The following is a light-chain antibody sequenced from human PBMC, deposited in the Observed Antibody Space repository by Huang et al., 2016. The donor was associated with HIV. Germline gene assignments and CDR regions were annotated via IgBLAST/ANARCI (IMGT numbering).Light chain of an antibody. J-gene: IGKJ1*01. V-gene: IGKV2-30*02. CDR1: QSLVHSDGDTY. CDR3: MQGTHWPRT. Sequence: DVVMTQSPLSLPVALGQPASLSCRSSQSLVHSDGDTYLEWFQQRPGQSPRRLIYKVSNRDSGVPDRFSGSGSGTDFTLKISRVEAEDVGVYYCMQGTHWPRTFGQGTKVEIK. CDR2: KVS.